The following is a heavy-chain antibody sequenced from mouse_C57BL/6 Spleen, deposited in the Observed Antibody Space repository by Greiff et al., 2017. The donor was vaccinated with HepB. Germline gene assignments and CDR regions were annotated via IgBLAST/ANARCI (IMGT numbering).Heavy chain of an antibody. J-gene: IGHJ3*01. Sequence: EVQLQQSGPELVKPGASVKISCKASGYTFTDYYMNWVKQSHGKSLEWIGDINPNNGGTSYNQKFKGKATLTVDKSSSTAYMELRSLTSEDSAVYYCAPRWLLMCAYWGQGTLVTVSA. CDR2: INPNNGGT. V-gene: IGHV1-26*01. CDR3: APRWLLMCAY. CDR1: GYTFTDYY. D-gene: IGHD2-3*01.